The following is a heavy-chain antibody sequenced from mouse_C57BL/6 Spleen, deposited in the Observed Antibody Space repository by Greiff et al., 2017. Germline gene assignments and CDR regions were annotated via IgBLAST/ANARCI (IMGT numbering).Heavy chain of an antibody. J-gene: IGHJ4*01. Sequence: QVQLKQSGAELVRPGASVTLSCKASGYTFTDYEMHWVKQTPVHGLEWIGAIDPETGGTAYNQKFKGKAILTADKSSSTAYMELRSLTSEDSAVYYCTRDGYDVYYAMDYWGQGTSVTVSS. V-gene: IGHV1-15*01. D-gene: IGHD2-2*01. CDR3: TRDGYDVYYAMDY. CDR1: GYTFTDYE. CDR2: IDPETGGT.